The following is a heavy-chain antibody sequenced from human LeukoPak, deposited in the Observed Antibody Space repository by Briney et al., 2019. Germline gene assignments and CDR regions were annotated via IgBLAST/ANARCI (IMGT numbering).Heavy chain of an antibody. CDR1: GFTFSSYS. J-gene: IGHJ3*02. CDR2: ISSSSSYI. V-gene: IGHV3-21*04. CDR3: AKDVLGSYGSDDAFDI. Sequence: GGSLRLSCAASGFTFSSYSMNWVRQAPGKGLEWVSSISSSSSYIYYADSVKGRFTISRDNAKNSLYLQMDSLRAEDTAVYYCAKDVLGSYGSDDAFDIWGQGTMVTVSS. D-gene: IGHD5-18*01.